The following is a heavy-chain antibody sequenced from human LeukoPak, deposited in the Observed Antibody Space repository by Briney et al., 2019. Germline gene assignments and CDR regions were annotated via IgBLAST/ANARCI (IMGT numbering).Heavy chain of an antibody. CDR3: ARVPTGRNVVAAAARMGWNGAFDI. V-gene: IGHV4-34*01. J-gene: IGHJ3*02. Sequence: PSETLSLTCAVYGGSFSEYYWSWIRQSPGKGLEWIAEISQSGSINYNPSLKSRVTISVDASKKQSSLKMTSVTAADTAMYSCARVPTGRNVVAAAARMGWNGAFDIWGQGTMVTVSS. CDR1: GGSFSEYY. CDR2: ISQSGSI. D-gene: IGHD2-2*01.